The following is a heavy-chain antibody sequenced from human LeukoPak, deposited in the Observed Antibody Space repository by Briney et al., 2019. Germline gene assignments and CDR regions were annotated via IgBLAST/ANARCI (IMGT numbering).Heavy chain of an antibody. CDR1: GGSISSGGYY. CDR3: ARVLQVNGMVDY. CDR2: IYHSGST. J-gene: IGHJ4*02. D-gene: IGHD1-26*01. Sequence: SETLSLTCTVSGGSISSGGYYWSWIRQPPGKGLERIGYIYHSGSTYYNPSLKSRVTISVDRPKNQFSLKLSSVTAADTAVYYCARVLQVNGMVDYWGQGTLVTVSS. V-gene: IGHV4-30-2*01.